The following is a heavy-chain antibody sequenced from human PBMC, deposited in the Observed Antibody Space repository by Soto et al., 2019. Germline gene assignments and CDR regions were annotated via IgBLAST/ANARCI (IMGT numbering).Heavy chain of an antibody. CDR3: PSEPEDGVPGDY. CDR1: GYAFTSNT. D-gene: IGHD3-3*01. V-gene: IGHV1-3*01. J-gene: IGHJ4*02. Sequence: QVPLVQSGAEVKEPGASVRVSCKASGYAFTSNTIHWARKAPGKSLEWMVWIIVSNGSPRYARQFQGKVTFGRDTSATEACKKPSSLSAEDTAIYYCPSEPEDGVPGDYRGEGTPVLVSS. CDR2: IIVSNGSP.